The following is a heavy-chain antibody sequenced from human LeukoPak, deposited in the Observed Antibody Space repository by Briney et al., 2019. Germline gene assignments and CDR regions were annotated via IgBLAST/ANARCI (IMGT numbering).Heavy chain of an antibody. V-gene: IGHV4-4*02. Sequence: SGTLSLTCDVSGGSISATNWWTWVRQPPGGGLEWIGEVHLNGRSHYSPSLESRVTMSADMSENHISLHLTSVTAADTAVYYCAREGGFYRPLDYTGPGTLVIVSS. CDR3: AREGGFYRPLDY. CDR1: GGSISATNW. CDR2: VHLNGRS. J-gene: IGHJ4*02. D-gene: IGHD2/OR15-2a*01.